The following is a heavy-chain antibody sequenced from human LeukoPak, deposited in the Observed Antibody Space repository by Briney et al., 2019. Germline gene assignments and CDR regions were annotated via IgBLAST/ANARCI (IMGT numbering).Heavy chain of an antibody. V-gene: IGHV1-8*01. CDR3: ARKRIAARAIDY. Sequence: ASVTVSCKASGYTSTSYDINWVRQATGQGLEWMGWMNPNSGNTGYAQKFQGRVTMTRNTSISTAYMELSSLRSEDTAVYYCARKRIAARAIDYWGQGTLVTVSS. CDR2: MNPNSGNT. J-gene: IGHJ4*02. D-gene: IGHD6-6*01. CDR1: GYTSTSYD.